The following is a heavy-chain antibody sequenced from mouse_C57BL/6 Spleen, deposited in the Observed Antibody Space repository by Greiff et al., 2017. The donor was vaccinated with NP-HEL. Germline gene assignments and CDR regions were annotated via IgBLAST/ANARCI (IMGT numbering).Heavy chain of an antibody. CDR2: IYPGDGDA. CDR3: ARGVWLRRYAMDY. Sequence: QVQLQQSGAELVKPGASVKISCKASGYAFSSYWMNWVKQRPGKGLEWIGQIYPGDGDANYNGKFKGKATLTADKSSSTAYMQLSSLTSEDSAVYFCARGVWLRRYAMDYWGQGTSVTVSS. CDR1: GYAFSSYW. V-gene: IGHV1-80*01. J-gene: IGHJ4*01. D-gene: IGHD2-2*01.